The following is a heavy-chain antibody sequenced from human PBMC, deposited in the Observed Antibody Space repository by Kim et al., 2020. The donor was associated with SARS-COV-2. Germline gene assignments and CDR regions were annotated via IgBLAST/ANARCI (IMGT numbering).Heavy chain of an antibody. CDR1: GFTFSSYG. J-gene: IGHJ6*02. V-gene: IGHV3-30*18. D-gene: IGHD5-18*01. CDR3: AKDRGSSQHRGMDV. CDR2: ILYDGSNK. Sequence: GGSLRLSCAASGFTFSSYGMHWVRQASGKGLEWVAVILYDGSNKYYGDSVKGRLTISRDNAKNTLYLLMNSLRPEDTGVYYCAKDRGSSQHRGMDVWGQGTTVTVSS.